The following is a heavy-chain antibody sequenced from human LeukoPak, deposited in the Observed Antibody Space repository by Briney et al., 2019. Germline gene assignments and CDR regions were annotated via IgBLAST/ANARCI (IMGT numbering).Heavy chain of an antibody. CDR3: AKDEQGSLDYYYYYGMDV. D-gene: IGHD1/OR15-1a*01. CDR1: GFTFSDHA. Sequence: HPGGSLRLSCAASGFTFSDHAMSWVRQAPGKGLEWVSTMSGSGRSTYYIDSVKGRFTISRDNSKNTLYLQMISLRAEDTAVYYCAKDEQGSLDYYYYYGMDVWGQGTTVTVSS. CDR2: MSGSGRST. J-gene: IGHJ6*02. V-gene: IGHV3-23*01.